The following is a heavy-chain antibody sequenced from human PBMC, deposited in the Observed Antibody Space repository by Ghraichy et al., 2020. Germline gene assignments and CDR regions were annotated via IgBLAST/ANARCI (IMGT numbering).Heavy chain of an antibody. CDR3: ARSGHTVTTVYYGMDV. J-gene: IGHJ6*02. CDR1: GGTFSSYA. V-gene: IGHV1-69*06. Sequence: SVKVSCKASGGTFSSYAISWVRQAPGQGLEWMGGIIPIFGTANYAQKFQGRVTITADKSTSTAYMELSSLRSEDTAVYYCARSGHTVTTVYYGMDVWGQGTTVTVSS. D-gene: IGHD4-11*01. CDR2: IIPIFGTA.